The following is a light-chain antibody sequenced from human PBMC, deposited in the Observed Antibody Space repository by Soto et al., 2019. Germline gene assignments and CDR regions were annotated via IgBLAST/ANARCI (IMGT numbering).Light chain of an antibody. Sequence: EIVMTQSPATLSVSPWERATLSCRASQSVSSHLAWYQHKPGQAPRLLFYDASTRATGIPARFSGSGSGTDFTLTISCLQSEDFATYYCQQYYSYPPTFGQGTKVDIK. J-gene: IGKJ1*01. CDR2: DAS. CDR3: QQYYSYPPT. V-gene: IGKV3-15*01. CDR1: QSVSSH.